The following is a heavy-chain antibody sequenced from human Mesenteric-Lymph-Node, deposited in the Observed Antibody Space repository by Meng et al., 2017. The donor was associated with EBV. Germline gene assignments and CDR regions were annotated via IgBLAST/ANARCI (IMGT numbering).Heavy chain of an antibody. Sequence: QVRLQEAGPGLVNPSGTPSLTCAVSGGSISSSNWWSWVRQPPGKGLEWIGEIYHSGSTNYNPSLKSRVTTSVDKSKNQFSLNLSSVTAADTAVYYCARVGQWLPIDYWGQGTLVTVSS. V-gene: IGHV4-4*02. CDR3: ARVGQWLPIDY. J-gene: IGHJ4*02. CDR1: GGSISSSNW. D-gene: IGHD6-19*01. CDR2: IYHSGST.